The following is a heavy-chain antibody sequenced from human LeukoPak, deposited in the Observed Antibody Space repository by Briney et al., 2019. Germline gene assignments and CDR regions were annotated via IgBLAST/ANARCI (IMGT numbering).Heavy chain of an antibody. V-gene: IGHV4-59*08. CDR3: ARHISGAATLD. J-gene: IGHJ4*02. D-gene: IGHD3-3*02. CDR2: IYYTGST. Sequence: PSETLSLTCTVSGGSMTNYYGGWIRQPPGKGLEWIAYIYYTGSTYYNPSLKSRVTMSVDTSKNQFSLRLSSVTAADTAVYYCARHISGAATLDWGQGTLVTVSS. CDR1: GGSMTNYY.